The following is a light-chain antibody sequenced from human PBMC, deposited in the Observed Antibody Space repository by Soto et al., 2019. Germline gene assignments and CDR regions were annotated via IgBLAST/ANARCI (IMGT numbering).Light chain of an antibody. CDR3: CSHAGSYTYV. CDR1: SSDVGGYNY. V-gene: IGLV2-11*01. J-gene: IGLJ1*01. CDR2: DVT. Sequence: QSVLTQPRSVSGSPGQSLTISCTGTSSDVGGYNYVSWYQQYPGKVPKLMIYDVTKRPSGVPDRFYGSKSGNTASLTISGLQAEDEADYYCCSHAGSYTYVFGTGTKATVL.